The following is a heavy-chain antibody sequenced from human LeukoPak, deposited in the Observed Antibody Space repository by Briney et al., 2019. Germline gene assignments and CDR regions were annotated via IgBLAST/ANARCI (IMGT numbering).Heavy chain of an antibody. D-gene: IGHD5-24*01. CDR1: GFTFSNYG. CDR2: MWYDGSIK. Sequence: GGSLRLSCAASGFTFSNYGMHWVRQAPGKGLEWLAIMWYDGSIKYYADSAKGRFTISRDNSKNTVFLQMNSLRVEDTAVYYCARGRDGYNYYYYYYMDVWGKGTTVTVSS. V-gene: IGHV3-33*02. CDR3: ARGRDGYNYYYYYYMDV. J-gene: IGHJ6*03.